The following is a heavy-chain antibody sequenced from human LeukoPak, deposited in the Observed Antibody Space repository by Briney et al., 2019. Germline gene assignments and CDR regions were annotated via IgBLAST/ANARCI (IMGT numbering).Heavy chain of an antibody. CDR1: GFTFSSYD. CDR3: ARGKDHDFWNPFDH. J-gene: IGHJ4*02. Sequence: GGSLRPSCAASGFTFSSYDMNWIRQAPGKGPEWISYISISSSTVYYADSVKGRFTISRDISKNTLYLQMDSLRAEDTAAYYCARGKDHDFWNPFDHWGQGTLVTVSS. V-gene: IGHV3-48*01. CDR2: ISISSSTV. D-gene: IGHD3-3*01.